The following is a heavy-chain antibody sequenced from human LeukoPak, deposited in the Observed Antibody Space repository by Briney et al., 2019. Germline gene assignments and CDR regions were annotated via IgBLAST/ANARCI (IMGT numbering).Heavy chain of an antibody. CDR2: ISAYNGNT. D-gene: IGHD6-19*01. Sequence: ASVKVSCKASGYTFTSYGISWVRQAPGQGLEWMGWISAYNGNTNYAQKLQGRVTMATDTSTSTAYMELRRLRSDDTAVYYCARSGAVADYFDYWGQGTLVTVSS. V-gene: IGHV1-18*01. CDR3: ARSGAVADYFDY. CDR1: GYTFTSYG. J-gene: IGHJ4*02.